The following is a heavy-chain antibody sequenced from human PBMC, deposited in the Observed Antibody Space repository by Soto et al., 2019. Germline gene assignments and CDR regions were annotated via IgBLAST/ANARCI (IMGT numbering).Heavy chain of an antibody. Sequence: QLQLQESGPGLVKPSETLSLTCTVSGGSVSSTSYSWGWIRQSPGKVLEWIGTIYSTENTYYHPYLLSRVTIAVETCVNSFPLRLRSVTTADTADYYCARLNGYCVSPSFHGGYGMDVWGQGTTVTVSS. CDR3: ARLNGYCVSPSFHGGYGMDV. CDR2: IYSTENT. D-gene: IGHD2-2*03. J-gene: IGHJ6*02. CDR1: GGSVSSTSYS. V-gene: IGHV4-39*01.